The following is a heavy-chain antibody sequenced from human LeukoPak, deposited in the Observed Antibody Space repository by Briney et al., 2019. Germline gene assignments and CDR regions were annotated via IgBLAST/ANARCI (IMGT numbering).Heavy chain of an antibody. V-gene: IGHV4-59*08. CDR2: IYYSGST. D-gene: IGHD3-10*01. Sequence: SETLSLTCTVSGGSISSYYWSWIRQPPGKGMEWIGYIYYSGSTKYNPSLESRVNISVDTSKNQFSLKLSSVTAADTAVYYCGSGSYYFDYWSQGTLVSV. J-gene: IGHJ4*02. CDR3: GSGSYYFDY. CDR1: GGSISSYY.